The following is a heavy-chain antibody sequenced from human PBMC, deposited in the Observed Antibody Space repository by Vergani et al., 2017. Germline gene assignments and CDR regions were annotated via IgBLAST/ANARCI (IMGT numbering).Heavy chain of an antibody. CDR2: IYPGDSDT. CDR3: ALTIPYSSDAIDY. J-gene: IGHJ4*02. CDR1: GYSFTSFW. Sequence: EVQLVQSGAEVKKPGESLKISCKGSGYSFTSFWIGWVRQMPGTGLEWMGIIYPGDSDTRYSPSFQGQVTISADKSISTAFLQWSSLKASDTAMYYCALTIPYSSDAIDYWGQGTLVTVSS. D-gene: IGHD6-19*01. V-gene: IGHV5-51*01.